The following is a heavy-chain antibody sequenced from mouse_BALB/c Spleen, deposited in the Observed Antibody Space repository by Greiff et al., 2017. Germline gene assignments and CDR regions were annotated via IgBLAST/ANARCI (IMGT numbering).Heavy chain of an antibody. V-gene: IGHV1-69*01. CDR1: GYTFTDYW. Sequence: VKLQQPGAELVMPGASVKMSCKASGYTFTDYWMHWVKQRPGQGLEWIGAIDTSDSYTSYNQKFKGKATLTVDESSSTAYMQLSSLTSEDSAVYYCARTGTEGDYWGQGTTLTVSS. J-gene: IGHJ2*01. D-gene: IGHD4-1*01. CDR3: ARTGTEGDY. CDR2: IDTSDSYT.